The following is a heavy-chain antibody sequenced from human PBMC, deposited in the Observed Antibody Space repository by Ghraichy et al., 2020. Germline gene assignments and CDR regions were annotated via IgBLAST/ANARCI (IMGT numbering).Heavy chain of an antibody. CDR1: GGSFSGYY. CDR2: INHSGST. Sequence: SETLSLTCAVYGGSFSGYYWSWIRQPPGKGLEWIGEINHSGSTNYNPSLKSRVTISVDTSKNQFSLKLSSVTAADTAVYYCARARQLVLGKKGYYYGMDVWGQGTTVTVSS. D-gene: IGHD6-6*01. J-gene: IGHJ6*02. V-gene: IGHV4-34*01. CDR3: ARARQLVLGKKGYYYGMDV.